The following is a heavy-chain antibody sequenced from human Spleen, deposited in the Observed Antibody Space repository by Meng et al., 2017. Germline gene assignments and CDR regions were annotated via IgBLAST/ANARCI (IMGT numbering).Heavy chain of an antibody. CDR3: AKNWGGRSGYDEIYFDY. J-gene: IGHJ4*02. Sequence: GGSLRLSCAASGFTFSSYAMTWVRQAPGKGLEWVSAISGRSRNGDSTFYADSVKGRFTISRDNSKNTLFLQMNGLRAEDTAVYYCAKNWGGRSGYDEIYFDYWGQGSLVTVSS. D-gene: IGHD5-12*01. CDR2: ISGRSRNGDST. V-gene: IGHV3-23*01. CDR1: GFTFSSYA.